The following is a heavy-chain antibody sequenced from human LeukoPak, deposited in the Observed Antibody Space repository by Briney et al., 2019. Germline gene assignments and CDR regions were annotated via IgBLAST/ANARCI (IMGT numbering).Heavy chain of an antibody. Sequence: KTSETLSLTRAVYGGSFSGYYWSWIRQPPGKGLEWIGEINHSGSTNYNPSLKSRVTISVDTSKNQFSLKLSSVTAADTAVYYCARMKVQLWSFGGVIVNNYFDYWGQGTLVTVSS. J-gene: IGHJ4*02. V-gene: IGHV4-34*01. CDR3: ARMKVQLWSFGGVIVNNYFDY. CDR2: INHSGST. CDR1: GGSFSGYY. D-gene: IGHD3-16*02.